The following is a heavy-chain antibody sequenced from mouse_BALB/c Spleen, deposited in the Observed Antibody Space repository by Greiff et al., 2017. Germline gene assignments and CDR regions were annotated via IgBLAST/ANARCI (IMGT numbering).Heavy chain of an antibody. D-gene: IGHD2-1*01. CDR3: VREGYYGNFYAMDY. V-gene: IGHV2-9-2*01. J-gene: IGHJ4*01. Sequence: VKVVESGPGLVAPSQSLSITCTVSGFSLTSYDISWIRQPPGKGLEWLGVIWTGGGTNYNSAFMSRLSISKDNSKSQVFLKMNSLQTDDTAIYYCVREGYYGNFYAMDYWGQGTSVTVSS. CDR2: IWTGGGT. CDR1: GFSLTSYD.